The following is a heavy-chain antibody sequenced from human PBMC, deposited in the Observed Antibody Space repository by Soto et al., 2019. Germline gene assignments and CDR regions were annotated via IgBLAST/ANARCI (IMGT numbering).Heavy chain of an antibody. CDR2: IYYSGST. J-gene: IGHJ4*02. Sequence: QVQLQESGPGLVKPSQTLSLTCTVSGGTISTGGYYWTGIRQHPWKGLEWIGYIYYSGSTYYNPSLKSRVTISVDTSKNQFSLKLSSVTAADTAVYYCARGLSVTLFDNWGQRTLVTVSS. D-gene: IGHD4-17*01. V-gene: IGHV4-31*03. CDR3: ARGLSVTLFDN. CDR1: GGTISTGGYY.